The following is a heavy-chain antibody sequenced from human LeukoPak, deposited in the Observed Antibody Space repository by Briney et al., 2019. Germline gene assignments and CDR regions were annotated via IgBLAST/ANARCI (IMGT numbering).Heavy chain of an antibody. CDR1: GGSVSSGSYY. J-gene: IGHJ4*02. CDR3: ARHGAEMAIDY. V-gene: IGHV4-61*01. CDR2: IYYSGST. D-gene: IGHD5-24*01. Sequence: SETLSLTCTVSGGSVSSGSYYWSWIRQPPGKGLEWIGYIYYSGSTNYNPSLKSRVTISVDTSKNQFSLKLSSVTAADTAVYYCARHGAEMAIDYWGQGTLVTVSS.